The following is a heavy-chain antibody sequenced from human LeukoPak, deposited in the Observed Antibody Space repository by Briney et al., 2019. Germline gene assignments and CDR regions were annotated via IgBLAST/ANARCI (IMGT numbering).Heavy chain of an antibody. CDR1: GGTFSSYA. J-gene: IGHJ6*03. CDR3: ARTTVTTGTYYYYYMDV. Sequence: SVKVSCKASGGTFSSYAISWVRQAPGQGLEWMGGIIPIFGTANYAQKFQGRITITADESTSTAYMELSSLRSEDTAVYYCARTTVTTGTYYYYYMDVWGKGTTVTVSS. D-gene: IGHD4-11*01. CDR2: IIPIFGTA. V-gene: IGHV1-69*13.